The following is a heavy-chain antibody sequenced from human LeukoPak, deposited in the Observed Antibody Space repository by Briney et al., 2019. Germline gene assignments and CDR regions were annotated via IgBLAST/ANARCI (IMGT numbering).Heavy chain of an antibody. V-gene: IGHV1-46*01. Sequence: VAPVKVSCKASGYTFTSYYMHWVRQAPGQGLEWVGIIDPSGGSTSYAQKFQGRVTMTRDTSTTTVYMELSSLRSEDTAMYYCARGVDCRTTSCYPYYYYMDVWGKGTTVTVSS. D-gene: IGHD2-2*01. CDR3: ARGVDCRTTSCYPYYYYMDV. J-gene: IGHJ6*03. CDR2: IDPSGGST. CDR1: GYTFTSYY.